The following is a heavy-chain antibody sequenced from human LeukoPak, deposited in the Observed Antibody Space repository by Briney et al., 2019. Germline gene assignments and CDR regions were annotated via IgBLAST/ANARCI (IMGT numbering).Heavy chain of an antibody. CDR2: INPNSGGT. CDR1: GYTFTNYD. CDR3: ARVSSYYGSGSYHYYMDV. D-gene: IGHD3-10*01. Sequence: GASVKVSCKASGYTFTNYDIHWVRQATGQGLEWMGWINPNSGGTNYAQKFQGRVTMTRDTSISTAYMELSRLRSDDTAVYYCARVSSYYGSGSYHYYMDVWGKGTTVTISS. V-gene: IGHV1-2*02. J-gene: IGHJ6*03.